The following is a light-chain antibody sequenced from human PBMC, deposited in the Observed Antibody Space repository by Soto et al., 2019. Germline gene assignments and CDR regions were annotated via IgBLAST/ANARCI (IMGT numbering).Light chain of an antibody. V-gene: IGLV1-40*01. CDR3: QSYDSSLSGYVV. J-gene: IGLJ2*01. Sequence: QSALTQPPSVSGAPGQRVTISCTGSSSNIGAGYDVHWYQQLPGTAPKLLIYGNSNRPSGVPDRFSGSKSGTSASLAITGLQAEDEADYCCQSYDSSLSGYVVFGGGTKLTVL. CDR2: GNS. CDR1: SSNIGAGYD.